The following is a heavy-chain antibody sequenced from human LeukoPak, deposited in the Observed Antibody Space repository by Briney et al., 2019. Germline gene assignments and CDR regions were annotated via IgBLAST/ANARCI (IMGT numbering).Heavy chain of an antibody. CDR1: GDSIGSSAYF. Sequence: PSETLSLTCIVSGDSIGSSAYFWGWIRQPPGKGLEWIGSIYYSGKTYYSASLKSRVTMSVDTSKNLFSLRLTSVTAADTAIFYCARRRWYGGFDFWGQGTLVTVSS. V-gene: IGHV4-39*01. D-gene: IGHD3-10*01. CDR2: IYYSGKT. CDR3: ARRRWYGGFDF. J-gene: IGHJ4*02.